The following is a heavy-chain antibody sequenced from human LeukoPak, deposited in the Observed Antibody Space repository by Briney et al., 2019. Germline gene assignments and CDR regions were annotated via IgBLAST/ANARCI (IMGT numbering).Heavy chain of an antibody. CDR2: IYPGDSDT. CDR1: GYSFTTYW. Sequence: GESLKISCKASGYSFTTYWIGWVRQMPGKGLEWMGIIYPGDSDTKYSPSFQGQVTISADKSISTAYLQWSSLKASDTAMYYCATLRSGYYYDYFDYWGQGTLVTVSS. D-gene: IGHD3-22*01. CDR3: ATLRSGYYYDYFDY. J-gene: IGHJ4*02. V-gene: IGHV5-51*01.